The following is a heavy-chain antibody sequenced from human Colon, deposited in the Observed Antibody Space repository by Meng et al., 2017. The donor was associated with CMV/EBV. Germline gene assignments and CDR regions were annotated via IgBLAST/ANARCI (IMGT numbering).Heavy chain of an antibody. J-gene: IGHJ6*02. V-gene: IGHV1-2*02. CDR1: GYTFTGYY. CDR2: INPNSGGT. CDR3: ARYCSSTSCYHHYYYGMDV. D-gene: IGHD2-2*01. Sequence: ASVKVSCKASGYTFTGYYMHWVRQAPGQGLEWMGWINPNSGGTNYAQKFQGRVTMTRDTSISTAYMELSRLRSDDTAVYYCARYCSSTSCYHHYYYGMDVWGQGTTVTVSS.